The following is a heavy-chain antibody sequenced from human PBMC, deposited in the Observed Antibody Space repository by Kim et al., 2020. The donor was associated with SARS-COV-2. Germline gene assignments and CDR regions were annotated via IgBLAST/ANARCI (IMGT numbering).Heavy chain of an antibody. CDR2: IYSGGST. CDR3: ASTLAERWLQSGPIDDY. V-gene: IGHV3-53*04. CDR1: GFTVSSNY. J-gene: IGHJ4*02. D-gene: IGHD5-12*01. Sequence: GGSLRLSCAASGFTVSSNYMSWVRQAPGKGLEWVSVIYSGGSTYYADSVKGRFTISRHNSKNTLYLQMNSLRAEDTAVYYCASTLAERWLQSGPIDDYWGQGTLVTVSS.